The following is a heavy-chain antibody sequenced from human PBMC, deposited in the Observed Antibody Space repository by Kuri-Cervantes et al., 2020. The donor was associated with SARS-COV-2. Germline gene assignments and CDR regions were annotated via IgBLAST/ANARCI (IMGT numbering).Heavy chain of an antibody. CDR2: IYHSGST. Sequence: SETLSLTCAVSGGSISRGAYSWSWIRQPPGKGLEWIGYIYHSGSTYYNPSLKSRVTISVDRSKNQFSLKLSSVTAADTAVYYCARNRPTGGYFYGMDVWGQGTTVTVSS. CDR3: ARNRPTGGYFYGMDV. V-gene: IGHV4-30-2*01. D-gene: IGHD2/OR15-2a*01. CDR1: GGSISRGAYS. J-gene: IGHJ6*02.